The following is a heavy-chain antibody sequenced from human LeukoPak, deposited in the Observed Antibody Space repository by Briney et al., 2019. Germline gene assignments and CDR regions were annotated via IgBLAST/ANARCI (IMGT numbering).Heavy chain of an antibody. D-gene: IGHD6-13*01. CDR1: GGTFSSYA. Sequence: SVKASCKASGGTFSSYAISWVRQAPGQGLEWMGGIIPIFGTANYAQKFQGRVTITADESTSTAYMELSSLRSEDTAVYYCARGSAAGRSSFDYWGQGTLVTVSS. CDR2: IIPIFGTA. V-gene: IGHV1-69*01. CDR3: ARGSAAGRSSFDY. J-gene: IGHJ4*02.